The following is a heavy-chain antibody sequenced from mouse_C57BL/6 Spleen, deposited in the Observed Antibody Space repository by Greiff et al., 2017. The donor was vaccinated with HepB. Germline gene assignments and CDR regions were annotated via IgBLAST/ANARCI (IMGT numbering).Heavy chain of an antibody. CDR1: GYTFTSYD. CDR2: IYPRDGST. J-gene: IGHJ1*03. V-gene: IGHV1-85*01. Sequence: VQGVESGPELVKPGASVKLSCKASGYTFTSYDINWVKQRPGQGLEWIGWIYPRDGSTKYNEKFKGKATLTVDTSSSTAYMELHSLTSEDSAVYFCARAVGWYFDVWGTGTTVTVSS. CDR3: ARAVGWYFDV. D-gene: IGHD1-1*02.